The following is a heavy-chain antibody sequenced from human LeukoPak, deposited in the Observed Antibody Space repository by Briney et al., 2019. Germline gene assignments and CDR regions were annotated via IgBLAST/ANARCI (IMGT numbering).Heavy chain of an antibody. CDR3: AKQWAEMIVVDSPDY. Sequence: GRSLRLSCAASGFTFSTYAMHWVRQAPGKGLEWVAVISYDGSNQYYADSVKGRFTISRDNSKNTLYLQMNSLRAEDTAVYYCAKQWAEMIVVDSPDYWGQGTLVTVSS. J-gene: IGHJ4*02. CDR1: GFTFSTYA. CDR2: ISYDGSNQ. D-gene: IGHD3-22*01. V-gene: IGHV3-30*18.